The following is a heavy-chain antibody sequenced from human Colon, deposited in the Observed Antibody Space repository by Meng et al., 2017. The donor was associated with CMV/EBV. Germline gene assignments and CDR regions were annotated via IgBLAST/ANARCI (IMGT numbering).Heavy chain of an antibody. D-gene: IGHD2-21*01. J-gene: IGHJ4*02. CDR2: ISVYNGDL. CDR1: GYTFTGYY. V-gene: IGHV1-18*04. CDR3: AKDLRPYCDKTACYTPFDS. Sequence: ASVKVSCKASGYTFTGYYMHWVRQAPGKGLEWLGWISVYNGDLDYSQKFQGRLTLTTDTATTTAYMELSSLGSDDSAVYFCAKDLRPYCDKTACYTPFDSWGQGTLVTVSS.